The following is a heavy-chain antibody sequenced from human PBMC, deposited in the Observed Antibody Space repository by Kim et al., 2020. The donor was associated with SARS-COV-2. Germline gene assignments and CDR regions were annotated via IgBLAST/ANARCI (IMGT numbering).Heavy chain of an antibody. V-gene: IGHV3-43*02. J-gene: IGHJ6*02. D-gene: IGHD6-13*01. CDR1: GFTFDDYA. CDR2: ISGDGGST. CDR3: AKDLIAAAGTFYYYYYGMDV. Sequence: GGSLRLSCAASGFTFDDYAMHWVRQAPGKGLEWVSLISGDGGSTYYADSVKGRFTISRDNSKNSLYLQMNSLRTEDTALYYCAKDLIAAAGTFYYYYYGMDVWGQGTTVTVSS.